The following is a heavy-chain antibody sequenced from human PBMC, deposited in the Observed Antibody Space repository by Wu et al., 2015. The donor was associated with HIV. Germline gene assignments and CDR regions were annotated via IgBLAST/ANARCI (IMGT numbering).Heavy chain of an antibody. Sequence: QVQLQQWGAGLLKPSETLSLTCAVYGGSFTNYYWSWIRQPPGKGLQWIGEINHSGSTNYNPSLKSRVTISVDTSKNQFSLKLRSVTAADTALYYCSGANVLRSAGAYYYYYMDVWAKGTTLIVSS. J-gene: IGHJ6*03. V-gene: IGHV4-34*01. CDR1: GGSFTNYY. CDR2: INHSGST. D-gene: IGHD2-15*01. CDR3: SGANVLRSAGAYYYYYMDV.